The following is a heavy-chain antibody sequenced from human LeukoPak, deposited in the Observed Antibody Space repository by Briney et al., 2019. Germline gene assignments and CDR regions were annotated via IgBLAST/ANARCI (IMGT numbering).Heavy chain of an antibody. Sequence: PSETLSLTCSVSGGSISSHYWSWIRQPPGRGLEWLGYIYYSGSSNYNPSLKSRLTISIDTSKNQFSLKVSSVSAADTAVYYCARGDGGSHYYYYYMDVWGKGTTVTVS. D-gene: IGHD3-10*01. CDR1: GGSISSHY. V-gene: IGHV4-59*11. J-gene: IGHJ6*03. CDR2: IYYSGSS. CDR3: ARGDGGSHYYYYYMDV.